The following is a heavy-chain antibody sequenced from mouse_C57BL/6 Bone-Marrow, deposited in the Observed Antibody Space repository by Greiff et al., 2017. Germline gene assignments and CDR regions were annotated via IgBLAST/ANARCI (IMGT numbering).Heavy chain of an antibody. J-gene: IGHJ2*01. D-gene: IGHD1-1*01. V-gene: IGHV14-4*01. CDR3: TPPRLGTVRNY. CDR1: GFNIKDDY. Sequence: EVKLVESGAELVRPGASVKLSCTASGFNIKDDYMHWVKQRPEQGLEWIGWIDPENGDTEYASKFQGKATITADTSSNTASLQLRSLTSEDTAVYFCTPPRLGTVRNYWGQGTTLTVSS. CDR2: IDPENGDT.